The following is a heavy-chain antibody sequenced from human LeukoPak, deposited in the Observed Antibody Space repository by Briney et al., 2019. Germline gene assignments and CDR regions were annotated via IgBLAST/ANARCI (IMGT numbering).Heavy chain of an antibody. J-gene: IGHJ4*02. CDR3: ARRANWADDY. CDR1: GGSISSSSYY. Sequence: SETLSLTCTVSGGSISSSSYYWGWIRQPPGKGLEWIGSIYYSGSTYYNPSLKSRVTISVDTSKNQFSLKLSSVTAADTAVYYCARRANWADDYWGQGTLVTVSS. CDR2: IYYSGST. V-gene: IGHV4-39*01. D-gene: IGHD7-27*01.